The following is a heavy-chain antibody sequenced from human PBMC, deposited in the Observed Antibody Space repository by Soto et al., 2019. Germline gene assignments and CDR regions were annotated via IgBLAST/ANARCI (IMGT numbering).Heavy chain of an antibody. CDR2: ISYDGSNK. Sequence: QVQLVESGGGVVQPGRSLRLSCTASGFSFSTYEMHWVRQAPGKGLEWVALISYDGSNKYYADSVKGRFTISRDNSKNTMYLKMNSLRAEDTAVYYCGRDYGSSWPTDYWGQGTLVTVSS. CDR3: GRDYGSSWPTDY. J-gene: IGHJ4*02. V-gene: IGHV3-30-3*01. D-gene: IGHD6-13*01. CDR1: GFSFSTYE.